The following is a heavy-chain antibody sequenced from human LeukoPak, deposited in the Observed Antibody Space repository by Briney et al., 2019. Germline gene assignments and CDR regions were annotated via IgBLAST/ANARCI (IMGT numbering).Heavy chain of an antibody. J-gene: IGHJ4*02. Sequence: PSETLSLTCTVSGGSISSYYWSWIRQPPGKGLEWIGSIYYSGSTNYNPSLKSRVTISVDTSKNQFSLKLSSVTAADTAVYCCARDSPIGGRNGYRIFDYWGQGTLVTVSS. CDR3: ARDSPIGGRNGYRIFDY. CDR1: GGSISSYY. V-gene: IGHV4-59*01. CDR2: IYYSGST. D-gene: IGHD5-24*01.